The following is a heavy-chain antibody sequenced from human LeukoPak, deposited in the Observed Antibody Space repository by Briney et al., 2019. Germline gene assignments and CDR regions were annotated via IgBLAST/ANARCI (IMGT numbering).Heavy chain of an antibody. V-gene: IGHV4-59*01. D-gene: IGHD6-13*01. J-gene: IGHJ4*02. CDR2: IYYSVST. Sequence: SETLSLTCTVSGGSISSYYWSWIRQPPGKGLEWIGYIYYSVSTNYNPSLKSRVTISVDTSKNQFSLKLSSVTAADTAVYYCARARYRYRSWPLFDYWGQGTLVTVSS. CDR1: GGSISSYY. CDR3: ARARYRYRSWPLFDY.